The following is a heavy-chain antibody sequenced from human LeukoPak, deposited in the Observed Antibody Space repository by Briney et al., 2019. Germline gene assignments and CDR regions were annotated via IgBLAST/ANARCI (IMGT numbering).Heavy chain of an antibody. CDR2: ISGSGGST. CDR1: GFTFSSYA. Sequence: GGSLRLSCAASGFTFSSYAMSWVRQAPGKGLEWVSAISGSGGSTYYADSVKGRFTISRDNSKNTLYLQVNSLRAEDTAVYYCAKVIRCSGGSCYPFDYWGQGTLVTVSS. CDR3: AKVIRCSGGSCYPFDY. J-gene: IGHJ4*02. D-gene: IGHD2-15*01. V-gene: IGHV3-23*01.